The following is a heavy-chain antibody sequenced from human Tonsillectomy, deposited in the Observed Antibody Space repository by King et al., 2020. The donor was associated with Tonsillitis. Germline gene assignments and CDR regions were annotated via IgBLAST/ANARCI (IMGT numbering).Heavy chain of an antibody. D-gene: IGHD5-12*01. V-gene: IGHV1-2*02. Sequence: VQLVESGAEVKKPGASVKVSCKASGYTFTGYYVHWVRQAPGQGLEWMGWINPKSGGTHYAQKFLGRVTMTRDTSSGTAYMELSRVRSEDTAVFYCARSRGYSGYDPFDYWGQGPLVTVSS. CDR2: INPKSGGT. CDR1: GYTFTGYY. CDR3: ARSRGYSGYDPFDY. J-gene: IGHJ4*02.